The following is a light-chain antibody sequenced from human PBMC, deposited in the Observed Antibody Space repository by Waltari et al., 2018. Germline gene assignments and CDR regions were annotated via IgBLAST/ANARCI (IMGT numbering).Light chain of an antibody. CDR2: AAS. CDR1: QGINSG. Sequence: DIQLTQSPSSLSASVGNKVTITCHASQGINSGLAWYQQKPGKAPKPLIHAASFLQSGVPSRFSVNGSGTDYTLTVSGLQPDDFATYYCQQYDDLPRTFGQGTKVEI. CDR3: QQYDDLPRT. J-gene: IGKJ1*01. V-gene: IGKV1D-16*01.